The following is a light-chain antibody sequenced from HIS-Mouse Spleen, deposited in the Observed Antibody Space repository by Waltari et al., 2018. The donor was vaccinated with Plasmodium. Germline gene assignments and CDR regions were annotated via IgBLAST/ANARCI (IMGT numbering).Light chain of an antibody. J-gene: IGLJ2*01. Sequence: SYELTQPPSVSVSPGQTASITCSGDKLGDKYAWWYQQKPGQSPVLVIYQDGKRPSGIPERFSGSNSGNTATLTISWTQAMDEADYYCQAWDSSTVVFGGGTKLTVL. V-gene: IGLV3-1*01. CDR3: QAWDSSTVV. CDR1: KLGDKY. CDR2: QDG.